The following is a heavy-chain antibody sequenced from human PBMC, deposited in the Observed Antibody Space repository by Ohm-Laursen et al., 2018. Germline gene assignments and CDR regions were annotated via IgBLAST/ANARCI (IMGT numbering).Heavy chain of an antibody. J-gene: IGHJ6*02. CDR2: IYYSGST. Sequence: GTLSPTCTVSGGSISSYYWSWIRQPPGKGLEWIGYIYYSGSTNYNPSLKSRVTISVDTSKNQFSLKLSSVTAADTAVYYCARTPDYCSGGYCYSEILYGMDVWGQGTTITVSS. CDR3: ARTPDYCSGGYCYSEILYGMDV. D-gene: IGHD2-15*01. CDR1: GGSISSYY. V-gene: IGHV4-59*01.